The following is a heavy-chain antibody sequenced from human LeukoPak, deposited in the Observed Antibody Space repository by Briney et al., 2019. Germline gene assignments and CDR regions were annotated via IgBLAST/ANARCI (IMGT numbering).Heavy chain of an antibody. CDR1: GFTFSSYA. J-gene: IGHJ4*02. V-gene: IGHV3-23*01. CDR3: ARRLGYCSSSTCYVAPFDY. D-gene: IGHD2-2*01. Sequence: GGSLRLSCAASGFTFSSYAMSWVRQAPGKGLEWVSGTSGGGGSTYYADSVKGRFTISRDNSKNTLYLQMNSLRAEDTAVYYCARRLGYCSSSTCYVAPFDYWGQGTLVAVSS. CDR2: TSGGGGST.